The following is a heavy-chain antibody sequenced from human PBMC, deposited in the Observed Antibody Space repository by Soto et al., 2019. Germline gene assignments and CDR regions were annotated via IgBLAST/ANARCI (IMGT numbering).Heavy chain of an antibody. CDR2: INPSGGST. V-gene: IGHV1-46*03. Sequence: ASVKVSCKASGYTFTSYYMHWVRQAPGQGLEWMGIINPSGGSTSYAQKFQGRVTMTRDTSTSTVYMELSSLRSEDTAVYYCATDYGAYVPTLGWGQGTLVTVSS. D-gene: IGHD4-17*01. CDR3: ATDYGAYVPTLG. J-gene: IGHJ4*02. CDR1: GYTFTSYY.